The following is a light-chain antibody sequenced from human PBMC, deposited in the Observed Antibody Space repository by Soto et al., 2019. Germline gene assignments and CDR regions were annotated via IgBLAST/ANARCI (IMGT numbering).Light chain of an antibody. J-gene: IGKJ1*01. CDR2: GAS. CDR1: QSFSATY. V-gene: IGKV3-20*01. CDR3: QQYGSSRT. Sequence: IVLTQSPGTLSLSPGERATLSCRASQSFSATYLAWYQQKPGQAPRLLIYGASSRATGIPDRFSGSGSGTDFTLIISRLEPEDFAVYYCQQYGSSRTFGQGTKVEIK.